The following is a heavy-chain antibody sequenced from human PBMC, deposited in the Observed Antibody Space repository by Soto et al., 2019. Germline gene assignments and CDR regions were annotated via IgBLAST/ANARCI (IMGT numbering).Heavy chain of an antibody. CDR3: ARAPRGNYGYPSYFDY. CDR2: IYYVVNT. CDR1: GDSISSSSYS. V-gene: IGHV4-39*07. D-gene: IGHD3-10*01. J-gene: IGHJ4*02. Sequence: PSETLSLTCIVSGDSISSSSYSWAWIRQPPGKGLEWIGTIYYVVNTYYNPSLKSRVTISVDTSKNQFSLELSSLTAADTAVYYCARAPRGNYGYPSYFDYWGQG.